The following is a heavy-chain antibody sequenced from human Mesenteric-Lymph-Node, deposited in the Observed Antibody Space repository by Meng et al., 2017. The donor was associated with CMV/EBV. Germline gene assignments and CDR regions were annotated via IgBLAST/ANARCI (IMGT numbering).Heavy chain of an antibody. D-gene: IGHD4-17*01. V-gene: IGHV3-7*01. J-gene: IGHJ6*02. CDR1: GFPFHTYW. CDR2: IKEDGSEK. Sequence: GESLKISCVVSGFPFHTYWMNWVRQDPGKGLEWVANIKEDGSEKFFVDSVKGRFTISRDNAKDSLYLQMKSLRAEDTAVYYCARGAYGDLYYYYHAMDVWGQGTTVTVSS. CDR3: ARGAYGDLYYYYHAMDV.